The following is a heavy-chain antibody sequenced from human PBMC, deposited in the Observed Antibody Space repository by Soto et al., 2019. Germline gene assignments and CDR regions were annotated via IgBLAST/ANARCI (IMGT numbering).Heavy chain of an antibody. CDR2: ISGSGGST. CDR3: AKHDLRLDDFWSGPSYYYYMDV. V-gene: IGHV3-23*01. J-gene: IGHJ6*03. CDR1: GFTFSSYA. D-gene: IGHD3-3*01. Sequence: GGSLRLSCAASGFTFSSYAMSWVRQAPGRGLEWVSAISGSGGSTYYADSVKGRFTISRDNSKNTLYLQMNSLRAEDTAVYYCAKHDLRLDDFWSGPSYYYYMDVWGKGTTVTVSS.